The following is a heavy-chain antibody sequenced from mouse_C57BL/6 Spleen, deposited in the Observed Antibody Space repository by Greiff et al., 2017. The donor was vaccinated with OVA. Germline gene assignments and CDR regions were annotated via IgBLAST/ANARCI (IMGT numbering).Heavy chain of an antibody. D-gene: IGHD1-1*01. Sequence: EVKVVESGEGLVKPGGSLKLSCAASGFTFSSYAMSWVRQTPEKRLEWVAYISSGGDYIYYADTVKGRFTISRDNARNTLYLQMSSLKSEDTAMDYCTREDYGSSPPYAMDYWGQGTSVTVSS. J-gene: IGHJ4*01. V-gene: IGHV5-9-1*02. CDR3: TREDYGSSPPYAMDY. CDR2: ISSGGDYI. CDR1: GFTFSSYA.